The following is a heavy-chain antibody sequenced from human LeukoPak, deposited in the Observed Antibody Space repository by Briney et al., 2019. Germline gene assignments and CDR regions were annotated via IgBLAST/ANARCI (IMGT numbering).Heavy chain of an antibody. CDR2: IIPIFGTA. CDR3: ARGRYCSSTSCRLLGYYYYYMDV. Sequence: ASVKVSCKASGGTFSSYAISWVRQAPGQGLEWMGGIIPIFGTANYAQKFQGRVTITADESTSTAYMELSSLRSEDTAVYYCARGRYCSSTSCRLLGYYYYYMDVWGKGTTVTISS. V-gene: IGHV1-69*13. J-gene: IGHJ6*03. CDR1: GGTFSSYA. D-gene: IGHD2-2*01.